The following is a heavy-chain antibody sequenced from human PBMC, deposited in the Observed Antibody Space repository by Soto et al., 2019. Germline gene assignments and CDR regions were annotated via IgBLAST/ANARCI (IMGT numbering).Heavy chain of an antibody. D-gene: IGHD3-3*01. J-gene: IGHJ1*01. V-gene: IGHV4-39*01. CDR1: GGSITSSSHY. Sequence: QLQLQESGPGLVKPSETLSLTCTVSGGSITSSSHYWGWIRQPPGKGLEWIGSISYSGSTYYNTSLKSRATISLDTSKNQFSLTLSSLTAADPAVYYCAGRFEHFHHWGQGNLVTLSS. CDR2: ISYSGST. CDR3: AGRFEHFHH.